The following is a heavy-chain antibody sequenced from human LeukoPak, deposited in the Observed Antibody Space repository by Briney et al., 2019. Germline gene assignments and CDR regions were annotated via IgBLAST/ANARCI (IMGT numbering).Heavy chain of an antibody. D-gene: IGHD2-2*01. V-gene: IGHV1-18*01. CDR2: ISAYNGNT. CDR1: GNTFTSYG. Sequence: ASVKVSCKASGNTFTSYGISWVRQAPGQGLEWMGWISAYNGNTNYAQKLQGRVTMTTDTSTSTAYMELRSLRSDDTAVYYCARVPYCSSTSCYGILDYWGQGTLVTVSS. J-gene: IGHJ4*02. CDR3: ARVPYCSSTSCYGILDY.